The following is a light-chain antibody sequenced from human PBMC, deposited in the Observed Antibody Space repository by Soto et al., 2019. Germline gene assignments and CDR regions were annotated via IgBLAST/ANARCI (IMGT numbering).Light chain of an antibody. CDR2: GAS. CDR1: QSVSSSY. Sequence: EIVLTQSPGTLSLSPGERATLSCRASQSVSSSYLAWYQQKPGQAPRLLIYGASSRATGIPDRFSGSGSGTDFTLTISRLEPEDFAVYYCQQYGSSPLWTFGQGIKV. J-gene: IGKJ1*01. CDR3: QQYGSSPLWT. V-gene: IGKV3-20*01.